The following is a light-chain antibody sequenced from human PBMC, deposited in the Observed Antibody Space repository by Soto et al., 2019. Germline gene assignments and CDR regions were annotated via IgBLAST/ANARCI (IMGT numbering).Light chain of an antibody. V-gene: IGKV3-15*01. CDR3: QQYDDWPPLT. CDR1: QSVRDN. CDR2: AAS. Sequence: ETVLTQSPATVSVSPGERVTLSYRANQSVRDNLAWYQHKPGQGPRLLIYAASARATGVPDRFSAIGAGTEFALTISSLQSEDFAVYFCQQYDDWPPLTFGGGTKVEL. J-gene: IGKJ4*01.